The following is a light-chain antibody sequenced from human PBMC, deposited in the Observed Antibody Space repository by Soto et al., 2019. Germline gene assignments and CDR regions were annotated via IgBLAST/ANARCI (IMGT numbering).Light chain of an antibody. CDR2: GAS. Sequence: EIVMTQSPATLSVSPGERATLSCRASQSISSNLAWYQQKPGQTPRLLIYGASTRATGIPARVSGSGSGTEFTLTISSLQSEDFAVYYCQQYNNWPPSWTFGQGTKVDI. J-gene: IGKJ1*01. CDR3: QQYNNWPPSWT. CDR1: QSISSN. V-gene: IGKV3-15*01.